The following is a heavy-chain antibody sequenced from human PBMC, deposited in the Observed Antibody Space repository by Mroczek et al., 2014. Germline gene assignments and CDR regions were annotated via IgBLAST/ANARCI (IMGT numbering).Heavy chain of an antibody. CDR2: ISYDGSNK. V-gene: IGHV3-30*18. CDR1: GFTFSSYG. Sequence: QVQLVESGGGVVQPGRSLRLSCAASGFTFSSYGMHWVRQAPGKGLERVAVISYDGSNKYYADSVKGRFTISRDNSKNTLYLQMNSLRAEDTAVYYCAKAREMATIGYFDYWGQGNPGHRLL. D-gene: IGHD5-24*01. J-gene: IGHJ4*02. CDR3: AKAREMATIGYFDY.